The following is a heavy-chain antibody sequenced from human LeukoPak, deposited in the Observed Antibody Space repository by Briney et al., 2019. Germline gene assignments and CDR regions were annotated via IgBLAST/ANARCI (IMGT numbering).Heavy chain of an antibody. CDR1: GGSFSGYY. CDR3: ARASGYGFDYYYYGMDV. CDR2: IYYSGST. D-gene: IGHD5-12*01. V-gene: IGHV4-59*01. J-gene: IGHJ6*02. Sequence: SETLSLTCAVYGGSFSGYYWSWIRQPPGKGLEWIGYIYYSGSTNYNPSLKSRVTISVDTSKNQFSLKLSSVTAADTAVYYCARASGYGFDYYYYGMDVWGQGTTVTVSS.